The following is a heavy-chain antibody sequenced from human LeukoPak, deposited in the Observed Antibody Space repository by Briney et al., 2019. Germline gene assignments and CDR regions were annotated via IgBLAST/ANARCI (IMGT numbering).Heavy chain of an antibody. CDR2: ISSSSSYI. V-gene: IGHV3-21*01. J-gene: IGHJ6*02. D-gene: IGHD6-6*01. CDR3: ARERIAARPGNYYYYYGMDV. Sequence: GGSLRLSCAASGFTFSSYSMNWVRQAPGKGLEWVSSISSSSSYIYYADSVKGRFTISRDNAKNSLYLQMNSLRAEDTAVYYCARERIAARPGNYYYYYGMDVWGQGTMVTVSS. CDR1: GFTFSSYS.